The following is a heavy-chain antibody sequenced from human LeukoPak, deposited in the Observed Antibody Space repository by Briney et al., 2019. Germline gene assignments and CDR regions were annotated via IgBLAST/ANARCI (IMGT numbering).Heavy chain of an antibody. V-gene: IGHV3-30*02. CDR3: ARSGYCSGGSCYPPTSY. CDR2: IRYDGSNK. Sequence: GGSLRLSCAASGFTFSSYGMHWVRQAPGKGLEWVAFIRYDGSNKYYADSVKGRFTISRDNSKNTLYLQMNSLRAEDTAVYYCARSGYCSGGSCYPPTSYWGQGTLVTVSS. D-gene: IGHD2-15*01. CDR1: GFTFSSYG. J-gene: IGHJ4*02.